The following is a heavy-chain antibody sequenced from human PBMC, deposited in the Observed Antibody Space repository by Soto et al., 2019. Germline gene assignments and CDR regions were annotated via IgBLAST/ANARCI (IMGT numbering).Heavy chain of an antibody. CDR2: IIPIFGTA. V-gene: IGHV1-69*13. Sequence: SVKVSCKASGGTFSSYAISWVRQAPGQGLEWMGGIIPIFGTANYAQKFQGRVTITADESTSTAYTELSSLRSEDTAVYYCARVYSSGWYGQGSAFDIWGQGTMVTVSS. D-gene: IGHD6-19*01. CDR1: GGTFSSYA. J-gene: IGHJ3*02. CDR3: ARVYSSGWYGQGSAFDI.